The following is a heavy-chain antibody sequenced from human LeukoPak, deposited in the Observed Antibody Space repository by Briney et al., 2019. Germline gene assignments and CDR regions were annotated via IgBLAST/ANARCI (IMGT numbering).Heavy chain of an antibody. CDR2: IYYSGST. J-gene: IGHJ4*02. Sequence: SETLSLTCTVSGGSISSSSFYWGWIRQPPGKGLEWIGSIYYSGSTYYNPSLKSRVTISVDTSKNQFSLKLSSVTAADTAVYYCARRHWGPIDYWGQGTLVTVSS. D-gene: IGHD7-27*01. CDR3: ARRHWGPIDY. V-gene: IGHV4-39*07. CDR1: GGSISSSSFY.